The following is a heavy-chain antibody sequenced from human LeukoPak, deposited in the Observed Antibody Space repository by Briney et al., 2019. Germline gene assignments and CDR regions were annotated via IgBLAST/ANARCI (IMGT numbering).Heavy chain of an antibody. CDR1: GYTFTGYY. J-gene: IGHJ4*02. Sequence: GASVKVSCKPSGYTFTGYYLHWVRQAPGQALEWMGRINLNTGATIYAQKFQDRVTMSRDTSISTAYMDLSRLRSDDTAVYYCARDRVGSGWPRPFYFEFWGQGTLVAVSS. D-gene: IGHD6-19*01. CDR3: ARDRVGSGWPRPFYFEF. V-gene: IGHV1-2*06. CDR2: INLNTGAT.